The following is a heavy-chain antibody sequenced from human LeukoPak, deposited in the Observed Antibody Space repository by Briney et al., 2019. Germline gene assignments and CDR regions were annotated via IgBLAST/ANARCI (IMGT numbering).Heavy chain of an antibody. V-gene: IGHV4-38-2*01. J-gene: IGHJ4*02. CDR3: ARGRGYYGSGSYYNLYYFDY. D-gene: IGHD3-10*01. Sequence: PSETLSLTCAVSGYSISSGYYWGWIRQPPGKGLEWIGSIYHSGSTYYNPSLKSRVTISVDTSKNQSSLKLSSVTDADTAVYYCARGRGYYGSGSYYNLYYFDYWGQGTLVTVSS. CDR2: IYHSGST. CDR1: GYSISSGYY.